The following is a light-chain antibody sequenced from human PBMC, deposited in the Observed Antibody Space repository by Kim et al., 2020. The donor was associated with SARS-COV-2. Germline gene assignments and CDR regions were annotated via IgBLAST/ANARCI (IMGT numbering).Light chain of an antibody. CDR2: GAS. V-gene: IGKV3-20*01. CDR1: QTISNNY. Sequence: SLSPGERATLSCRASQTISNNYLAWYQQKPGQSPRLLSYGASSRATGIPDRFSGSGSGTDFTLTINRLEPEDFAVYYCQQYDSAYTFGQGTKLEI. CDR3: QQYDSAYT. J-gene: IGKJ2*01.